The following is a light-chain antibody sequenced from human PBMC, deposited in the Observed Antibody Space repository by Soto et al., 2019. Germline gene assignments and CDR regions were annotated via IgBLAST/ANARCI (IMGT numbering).Light chain of an antibody. J-gene: IGKJ2*01. V-gene: IGKV1-39*01. CDR2: AAS. CDR3: QQSYTTPVYT. Sequence: DIQMTQSPSSLSASVGDRVTITCRASQTIIFYLNWYQQKPGQAPKLLIYAASNLHSGVPSRFSGSGSATEFTLTISSLQPEDFAPYFCQQSYTTPVYTFGQGTKLEIK. CDR1: QTIIFY.